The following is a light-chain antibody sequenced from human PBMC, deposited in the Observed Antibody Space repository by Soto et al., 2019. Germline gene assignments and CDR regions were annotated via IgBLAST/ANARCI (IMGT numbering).Light chain of an antibody. Sequence: EIVMTQSPANLSVSPGESATLSCRASQSVSSNLALYQQKPGQPPRLLIYGASTRATGLTARFSGSGSGTEFTLTISILQSEDFAVYYCQQYKNWPPWTFRQGPKVEF. CDR2: GAS. CDR1: QSVSSN. CDR3: QQYKNWPPWT. J-gene: IGKJ1*01. V-gene: IGKV3-15*01.